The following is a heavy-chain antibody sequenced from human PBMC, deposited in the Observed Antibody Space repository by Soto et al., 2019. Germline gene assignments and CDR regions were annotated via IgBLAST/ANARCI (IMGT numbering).Heavy chain of an antibody. J-gene: IGHJ4*02. CDR2: IWYDGSYK. CDR1: GFTFSSYG. D-gene: IGHD2-2*02. CDR3: ARDADCSSNSCYSPHFDD. V-gene: IGHV3-33*01. Sequence: GGSLRLSCAASGFTFSSYGMHWVRQAPGKGLEWVAVIWYDGSYKYYADSVKGRFTISRDNSKNTVYLQMNSLRAEDTAVYYCARDADCSSNSCYSPHFDDWGQGTLVTVSS.